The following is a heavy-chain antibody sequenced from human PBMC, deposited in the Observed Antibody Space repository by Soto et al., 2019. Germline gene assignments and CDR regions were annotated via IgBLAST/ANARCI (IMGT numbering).Heavy chain of an antibody. Sequence: QVQLQESGPGLVKPSQTLSLTCTVSGGSVSSGGYYWSWIRQHPGKGLEWIGYISYSGSTTYNPSLNSRPTISVDTSKNQFALKLSSVTAADTAVYYCATALPSYHYYGMDVWGQGTTVTVSS. CDR3: ATALPSYHYYGMDV. CDR1: GGSVSSGGYY. V-gene: IGHV4-31*03. CDR2: ISYSGST. J-gene: IGHJ6*02.